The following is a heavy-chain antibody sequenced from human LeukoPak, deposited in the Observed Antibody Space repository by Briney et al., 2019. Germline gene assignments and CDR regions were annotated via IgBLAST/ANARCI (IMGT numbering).Heavy chain of an antibody. CDR3: ARVSEGTTGTTGFDY. V-gene: IGHV1-18*01. D-gene: IGHD1-1*01. CDR1: GYTFTSYG. Sequence: APVKVSCKASGYTFTSYGISWVRQAPGQGLEWMGWISAYNGNTNYAQKLQGRVTMTTDTSTSTAYMELRSLRSDDTAVYYCARVSEGTTGTTGFDYWGQGTLVTVSS. CDR2: ISAYNGNT. J-gene: IGHJ4*02.